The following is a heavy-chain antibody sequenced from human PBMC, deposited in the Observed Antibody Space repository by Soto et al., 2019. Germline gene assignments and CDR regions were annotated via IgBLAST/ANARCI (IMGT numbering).Heavy chain of an antibody. CDR1: GFTFSSYA. D-gene: IGHD3-10*01. CDR2: ISDGSST. J-gene: IGHJ5*02. CDR3: ASLPYGSGSYFRFDP. Sequence: GGSLRLSCAASGFTFSSYAMSWVRQVPGKGLEWVSAISDGSSTNSADSVKGRFTISRDNAKNTLYPQMNSLSAEDTAVYYCASLPYGSGSYFRFDPWGQGTLVTVSS. V-gene: IGHV3-23*01.